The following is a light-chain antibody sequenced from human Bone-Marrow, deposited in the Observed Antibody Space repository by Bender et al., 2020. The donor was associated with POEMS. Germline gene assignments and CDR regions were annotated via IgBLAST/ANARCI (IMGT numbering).Light chain of an antibody. CDR1: NIGTRS. V-gene: IGLV3-21*02. CDR3: QLWDSSSDNPA. CDR2: DNS. J-gene: IGLJ2*01. Sequence: SYVLTPPPSVSVAPRQTARITCGGDNIGTRSVHWYQQKPGQAPVLVVYDNSDRPSGIPERFSGSNSGNTATLTISRVEAGDEACYYCQLWDSSSDNPAFGGGTNLIVL.